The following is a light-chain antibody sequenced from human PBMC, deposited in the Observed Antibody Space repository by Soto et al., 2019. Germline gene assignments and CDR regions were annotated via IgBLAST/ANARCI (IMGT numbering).Light chain of an antibody. Sequence: DIQLTQSPSFLSASVGDRVTITFRASQGISSYLALYQQKPGKAPKLLIYAASTLQSGVPSRFSGSGSGTEFTLTISSLQPEDFATYYCQQLNSYPITFGQGTRLEIK. CDR3: QQLNSYPIT. V-gene: IGKV1-9*01. J-gene: IGKJ5*01. CDR1: QGISSY. CDR2: AAS.